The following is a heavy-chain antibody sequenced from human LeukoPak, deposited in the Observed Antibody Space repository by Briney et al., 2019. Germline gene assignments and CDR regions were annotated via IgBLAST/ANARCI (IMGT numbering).Heavy chain of an antibody. V-gene: IGHV4-34*01. J-gene: IGHJ6*01. CDR1: VGSFSGYY. D-gene: IGHD1-26*01. CDR2: INHSGNT. Sequence: SETLSLTCAVYVGSFSGYYWSWIRRPPGKGLECIGEINHSGNTNYNTPLKSRVTISEDTSKNQFSLTMSSVTAPDTAVYFCGRRGGGGATNYYYYSGMDVWGQGNTVTVSS. CDR3: GRRGGGGATNYYYYSGMDV.